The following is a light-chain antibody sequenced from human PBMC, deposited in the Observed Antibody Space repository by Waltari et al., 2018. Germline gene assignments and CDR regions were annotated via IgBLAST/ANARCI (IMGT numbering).Light chain of an antibody. Sequence: QSALTQPASVSGSPGQSINMSCPGTSTDTGTYNYVSWYQQHPGKAPKLMIYDVSNRPSVVSNRFSVSKSGITASLTISGLRAEDEADYYCSSYSDSSTLVVFGGGTKLTVL. CDR1: STDTGTYNY. CDR3: SSYSDSSTLVV. J-gene: IGLJ3*02. V-gene: IGLV2-14*03. CDR2: DVS.